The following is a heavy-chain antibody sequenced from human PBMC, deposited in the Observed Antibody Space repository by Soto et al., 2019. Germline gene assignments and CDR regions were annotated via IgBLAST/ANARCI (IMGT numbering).Heavy chain of an antibody. V-gene: IGHV4-59*01. CDR3: ARDIRDIDSASWFDP. CDR1: GGSISSYY. D-gene: IGHD3-9*01. Sequence: SETLSLTCTVSGGSISSYYWSWIREPPGKGLEWIGYIYYSGSTNYNPSLKSRVTISVDTSKNQFSLKLSSVTAADTAVYYCARDIRDIDSASWFDPWGQGTLVTVSS. J-gene: IGHJ5*02. CDR2: IYYSGST.